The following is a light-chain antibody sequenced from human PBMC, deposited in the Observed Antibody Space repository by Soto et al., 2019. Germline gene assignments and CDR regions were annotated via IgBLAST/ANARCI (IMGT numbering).Light chain of an antibody. J-gene: IGKJ5*01. Sequence: IVLTHSPATLSLFPGETATRSCRASQSVSGYTGWYQQKPGQAPRLLIYADSYRATGIPARFSGSGSGTEFTLTISSLEPEDFSVYYCQQRYNWPITFGQGKRLAIK. CDR1: QSVSGY. CDR3: QQRYNWPIT. CDR2: ADS. V-gene: IGKV3-11*01.